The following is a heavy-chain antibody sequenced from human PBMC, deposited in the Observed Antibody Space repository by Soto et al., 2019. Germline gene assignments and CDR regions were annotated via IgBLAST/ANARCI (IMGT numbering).Heavy chain of an antibody. V-gene: IGHV4-30-2*01. CDR3: ARSFTEENWFDP. Sequence: SETLSLTCAVSGGSISSGGYSWSWIRQPPGKGLEWIGYIYHSGSTYYNPSLKSRVTISVDRSKNQFSLKLSSMTAADTAVYYCARSFTEENWFDPWGQGTLVTVSS. D-gene: IGHD4-4*01. J-gene: IGHJ5*02. CDR1: GGSISSGGYS. CDR2: IYHSGST.